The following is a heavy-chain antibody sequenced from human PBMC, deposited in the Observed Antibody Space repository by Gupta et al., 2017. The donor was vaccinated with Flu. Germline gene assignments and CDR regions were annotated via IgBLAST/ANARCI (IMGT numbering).Heavy chain of an antibody. CDR2: YHSGST. CDR3: AGSGNYNYYDE. J-gene: IGHJ4*02. V-gene: IGHV4-59*01. D-gene: IGHD4-4*01. Sequence: YHSGSTNYNPSLKSRIIMSVDRSKNQFHLKLSSVTSADTAVYYCAGSGNYNYYDEWGQGTRVTVYS.